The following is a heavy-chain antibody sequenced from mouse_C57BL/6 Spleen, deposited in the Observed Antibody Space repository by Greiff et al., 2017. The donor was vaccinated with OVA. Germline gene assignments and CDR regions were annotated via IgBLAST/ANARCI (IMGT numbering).Heavy chain of an antibody. CDR2: IYPSDSET. J-gene: IGHJ4*01. CDR1: GYTFTSYW. CDR3: ARVRDYYSNYNAMDY. D-gene: IGHD2-5*01. Sequence: VQLQQPGAELVRPGSSVKLSCKASGYTFTSYWMDWVKQRPGQGLEWIGNIYPSDSETHYNQKFKDKATLTVDKSSSTAYIQLSSLTSEDSAVYYCARVRDYYSNYNAMDYWGQGTSVTVSS. V-gene: IGHV1-61*01.